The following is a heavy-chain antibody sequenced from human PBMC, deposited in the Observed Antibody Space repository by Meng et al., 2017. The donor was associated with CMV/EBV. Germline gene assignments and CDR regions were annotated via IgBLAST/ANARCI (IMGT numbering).Heavy chain of an antibody. V-gene: IGHV1-2*02. D-gene: IGHD6-19*01. CDR1: GLTFSDYY. J-gene: IGHJ4*02. CDR3: VRSSGWSLFDY. Sequence: RRVACGGEMKKPGGTVKVSCTTSGLTFSDYYIHWVRQAPGQGLEWMGWVNSNNDATNYARKFQGRVSMTRDTSISTAHMELSRLMSDDTAVYYCVRSSGWSLFDYWGQGTLVTVSS. CDR2: VNSNNDAT.